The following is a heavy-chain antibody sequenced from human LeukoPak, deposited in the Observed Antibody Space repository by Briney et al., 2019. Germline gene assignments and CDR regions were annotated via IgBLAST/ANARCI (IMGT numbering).Heavy chain of an antibody. CDR3: ARTNLDCKNGVCYDY. CDR2: ISAYNGKT. CDR1: DYTFTNYG. J-gene: IGHJ4*02. D-gene: IGHD2-8*01. Sequence: SVKVSCKASDYTFTNYGVSWVRQAPGQELEWMGWISAYNGKTYYAQKFQGRVTVTTDTSTSTAYMDLRSLRSDDTAVYYCARTNLDCKNGVCYDYWGQGTPVTVSS. V-gene: IGHV1-18*01.